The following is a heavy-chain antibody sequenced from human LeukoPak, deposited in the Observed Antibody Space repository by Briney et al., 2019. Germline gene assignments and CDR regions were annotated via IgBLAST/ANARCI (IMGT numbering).Heavy chain of an antibody. CDR3: ARTKDGPFAY. Sequence: GGSLRLSCAASGFTFSSYEKNWVRQTPRTGLEWLSHITDSGTSIQYADSVKGRFTISRDNAKNSLYLQMNNLRADDTGVYYCARTKDGPFAYWGQGTLVTVSS. J-gene: IGHJ4*02. CDR2: ITDSGTSI. CDR1: GFTFSSYE. V-gene: IGHV3-48*03. D-gene: IGHD5-24*01.